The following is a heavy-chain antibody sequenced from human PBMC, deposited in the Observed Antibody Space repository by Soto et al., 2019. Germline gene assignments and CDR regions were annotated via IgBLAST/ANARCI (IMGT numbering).Heavy chain of an antibody. V-gene: IGHV4-39*01. Sequence: SETLSLTCTVSGGSISSSSYYWGWTRQPPGKGLEWIGSIYYSGSTYYNPSLKSRVTISVDTSKNQCSLKLSSVTAADTAVYYCARHSRPPLGDCSGGSCYSGKHYYYYYGMDVWGQGTTVTVSS. CDR2: IYYSGST. D-gene: IGHD2-15*01. CDR1: GGSISSSSYY. CDR3: ARHSRPPLGDCSGGSCYSGKHYYYYYGMDV. J-gene: IGHJ6*02.